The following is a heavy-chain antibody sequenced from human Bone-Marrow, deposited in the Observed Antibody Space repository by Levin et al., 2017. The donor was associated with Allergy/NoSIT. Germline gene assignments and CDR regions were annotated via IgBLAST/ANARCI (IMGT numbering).Heavy chain of an antibody. D-gene: IGHD1-1*01. CDR1: GGSFNASY. Sequence: SQTLSLTCGVSGGSFNASYRTWIRQPPGKGLEWIGEISDGGITNYNPSLKNRVTISVDSSKSQFSLRLKSVTAADTAVYYCATTGSSFYYYSLDVWGQGTTVTVSS. V-gene: IGHV4-34*01. J-gene: IGHJ6*02. CDR3: ATTGSSFYYYSLDV. CDR2: ISDGGIT.